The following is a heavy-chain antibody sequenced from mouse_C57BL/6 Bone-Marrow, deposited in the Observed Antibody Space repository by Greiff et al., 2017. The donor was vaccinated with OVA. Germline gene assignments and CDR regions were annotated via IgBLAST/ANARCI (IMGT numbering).Heavy chain of an antibody. CDR2: INPSNGGT. V-gene: IGHV1-42*01. CDR1: SYSFTGYY. J-gene: IGHJ4*01. CDR3: AGSLGYSMDY. Sequence: VQLKQSGPELVKPGASVKISCKASSYSFTGYYMNWVKQSPEKSLEWIGEINPSNGGTTYNQKFKAKATLTVDKSSSTAYMQLKSLTSEDAAVYYCAGSLGYSMDYWGQGTSVTVSS.